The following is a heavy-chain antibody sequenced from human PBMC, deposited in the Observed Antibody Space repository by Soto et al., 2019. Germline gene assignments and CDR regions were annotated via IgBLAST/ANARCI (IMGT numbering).Heavy chain of an antibody. CDR2: ISSSSSTI. V-gene: IGHV3-48*01. CDR1: GFTFSSYS. CDR3: ARDGVTVTSAQYWYFDL. D-gene: IGHD4-17*01. Sequence: GGSLRLSCAASGFTFSSYSMNWVRQAPGKGLEWVSYISSSSSTIYYADSVKGRFTISRDNAKNSLYLQMNSLRAEDTAVYYCARDGVTVTSAQYWYFDLWGRGTLVTVSS. J-gene: IGHJ2*01.